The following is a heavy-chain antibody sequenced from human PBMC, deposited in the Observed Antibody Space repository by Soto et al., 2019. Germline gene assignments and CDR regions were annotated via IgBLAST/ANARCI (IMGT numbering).Heavy chain of an antibody. J-gene: IGHJ5*02. D-gene: IGHD3-22*01. CDR3: AVGRHKTSGSNTWFDP. CDR2: ISDTGGGT. V-gene: IGHV3-23*01. CDR1: GVNFSSYA. Sequence: GGSLRLSCAASGVNFSSYAMNWVRQAPGKGLEWVSTISDTGGGTFYAGSVKGRFTISRDNSKNTLYLQMHSLRADDSAIYFCAVGRHKTSGSNTWFDPWGRGTLVTVSS.